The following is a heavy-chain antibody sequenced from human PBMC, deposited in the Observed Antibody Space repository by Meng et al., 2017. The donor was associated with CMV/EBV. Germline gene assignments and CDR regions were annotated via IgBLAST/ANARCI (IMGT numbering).Heavy chain of an antibody. CDR2: IYYSGST. CDR1: GGSISSYY. V-gene: IGHV4-59*01. J-gene: IGHJ4*02. CDR3: ARASYDFWSGYYSLYFDY. D-gene: IGHD3-3*01. Sequence: GSLRLSCTVSGGSISSYYWSWIRQPPGKGLEWIGYIYYSGSTNYNPSLKSRVTISVDTSKSQFSLKLSSVTAADTAVYYCARASYDFWSGYYSLYFDYWGQGTLVTVSS.